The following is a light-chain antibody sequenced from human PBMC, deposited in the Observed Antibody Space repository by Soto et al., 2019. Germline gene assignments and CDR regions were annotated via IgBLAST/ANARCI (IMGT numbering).Light chain of an antibody. V-gene: IGKV1-5*01. CDR1: QSIYSW. CDR3: QQSFGSPPIT. CDR2: NAS. Sequence: DIRMTKSASTLSASVGDRVTITCRASQSIYSWLAWYHQNPVKAPKLLIYNASRLESGVPSSFSGSEYGTDFTLTITKLQPEDFAMYYCQQSFGSPPITFGQGTRLEIK. J-gene: IGKJ5*01.